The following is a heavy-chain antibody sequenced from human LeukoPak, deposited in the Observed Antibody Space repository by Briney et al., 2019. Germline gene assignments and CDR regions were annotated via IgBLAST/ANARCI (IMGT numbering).Heavy chain of an antibody. CDR1: GFTVSSNY. CDR2: IYSGGST. V-gene: IGHV3-66*01. CDR3: ARVNWVYDSSGYYYFGDAFDI. Sequence: PGGSLRLSCAASGFTVSSNYMSCVRQAPGKGLEWVSVIYSGGSTYYADSVKGRFTISRDNSKNTLYLQMNSLRAEDTAVYYCARVNWVYDSSGYYYFGDAFDIWGQGTMVTVSS. D-gene: IGHD3-22*01. J-gene: IGHJ3*02.